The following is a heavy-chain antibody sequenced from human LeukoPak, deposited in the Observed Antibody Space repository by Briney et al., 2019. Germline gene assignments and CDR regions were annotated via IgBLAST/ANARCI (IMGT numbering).Heavy chain of an antibody. CDR1: GFTFSDYW. J-gene: IGHJ4*02. D-gene: IGHD1-26*01. CDR2: IKEDGGAK. V-gene: IGHV3-7*03. Sequence: PGGSLRLSCETSGFTFSDYWMSWVRQAPEKGLEWVANIKEDGGAKNYVDSVKDRFTISRDNAKNSLYLQMNSLRAEDTALYYCADDRPKMGGTRSNGYWGQGTLVTVSS. CDR3: ADDRPKMGGTRSNGY.